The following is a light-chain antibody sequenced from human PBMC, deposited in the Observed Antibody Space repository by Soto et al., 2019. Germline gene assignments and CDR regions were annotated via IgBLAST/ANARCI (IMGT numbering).Light chain of an antibody. CDR2: NVY. V-gene: IGLV2-14*03. CDR1: NSDVGAYNF. CDR3: SAYTVSRTYV. Sequence: QSVLTQPASVSGSPGQSITISCTGTNSDVGAYNFVSWHQQHPGKAPKLMIYNVYDRPSGISYRFSGSKSGNTASLTISGLQGEDEADYYCSAYTVSRTYVFGTGTRSPS. J-gene: IGLJ1*01.